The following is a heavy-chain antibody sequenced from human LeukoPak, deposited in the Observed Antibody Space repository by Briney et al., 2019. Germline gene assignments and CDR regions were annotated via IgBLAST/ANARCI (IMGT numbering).Heavy chain of an antibody. D-gene: IGHD5-12*01. V-gene: IGHV3-74*01. Sequence: GGSLRLSCAASGFAFSYYWMHWVRQAPGKGLVWVSRIEGDGSTTTYADSVKGRFTVSRDNSKNTLYLQMSSLRAEDTAVYYCAKAFSAYENWPPNWFDPWGQGTLVTVSS. CDR3: AKAFSAYENWPPNWFDP. CDR1: GFAFSYYW. CDR2: IEGDGSTT. J-gene: IGHJ5*02.